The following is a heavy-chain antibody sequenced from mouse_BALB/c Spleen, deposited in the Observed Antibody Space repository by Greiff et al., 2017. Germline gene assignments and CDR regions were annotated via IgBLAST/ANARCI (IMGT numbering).Heavy chain of an antibody. CDR3: ARDGPGLRLMDY. D-gene: IGHD2-4*01. CDR2: ISTYYGDA. Sequence: QVHVKQSGAELVRPGVSVKISCKGSGYTFTDYAMHWVKQSHAKSLEWIGVISTYYGDASYNQKFKGKATMTVDKSSSTAYMELARLTSEDSAIYYCARDGPGLRLMDYWGQGTSVTVSS. CDR1: GYTFTDYA. V-gene: IGHV1S137*01. J-gene: IGHJ4*01.